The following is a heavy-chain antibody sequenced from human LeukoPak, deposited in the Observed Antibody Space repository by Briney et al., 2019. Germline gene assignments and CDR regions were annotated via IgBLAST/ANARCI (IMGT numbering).Heavy chain of an antibody. CDR1: GFTFSSYG. CDR3: ARDSNAFDI. CDR2: IWSDGSKK. V-gene: IGHV3-33*01. Sequence: GGSLRLSCAASGFTFSSYGMHWVRQAPGKGLEWVAFIWSDGSKKYYADSVKGRFTISRDNSKNTLYLQMNSLRAEDTAVYHCARDSNAFDIWGQGTMVTVSS. J-gene: IGHJ3*02.